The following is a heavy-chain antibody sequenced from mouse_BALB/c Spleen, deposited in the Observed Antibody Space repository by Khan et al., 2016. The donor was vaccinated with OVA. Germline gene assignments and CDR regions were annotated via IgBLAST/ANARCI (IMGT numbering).Heavy chain of an antibody. J-gene: IGHJ2*01. CDR2: IRLKFDDYVT. Sequence: EVKLEEAGGGLVQPGGSMKLSCVASGLTFSNYWMIWGRKSPEKGVEWVDEIRLKFDDYVTHYEESMKVIFTISRDDSKSIFYLQMNNLIAEDTGIYYCWILLWGQCTTLTVSS. CDR3: WILL. CDR1: GLTFSNYW. V-gene: IGHV6-6*02.